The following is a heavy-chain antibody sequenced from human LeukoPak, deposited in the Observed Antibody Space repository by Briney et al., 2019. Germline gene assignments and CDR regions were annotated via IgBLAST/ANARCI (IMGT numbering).Heavy chain of an antibody. V-gene: IGHV3-33*01. Sequence: PGGSLRLSCAASGFSISNYGMHWVRQAPGKGLEWVAVIWYDGRNKYYADSVKGRFTISRDNSKNMLYLQMNSLRGEDTALYYCARDPCGGDCPLDYWGQGTLVTVSS. CDR3: ARDPCGGDCPLDY. CDR2: IWYDGRNK. CDR1: GFSISNYG. J-gene: IGHJ4*02. D-gene: IGHD2-21*02.